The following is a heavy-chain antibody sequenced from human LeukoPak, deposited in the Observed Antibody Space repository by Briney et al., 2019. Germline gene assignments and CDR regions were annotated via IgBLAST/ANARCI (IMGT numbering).Heavy chain of an antibody. CDR3: ARELPTQYHDFWSGYYKTLDYFDY. CDR1: GYTFTSYG. V-gene: IGHV1-18*01. D-gene: IGHD3-3*01. Sequence: ASVKVSCKASGYTFTSYGISWVRQAPGQGLEWMGWISAYNGNTNYAQKLQGRVTMTTDTSTSTAYMELRSLRSDDTAVYYCARELPTQYHDFWSGYYKTLDYFDYWGQGTLVTVSS. J-gene: IGHJ4*02. CDR2: ISAYNGNT.